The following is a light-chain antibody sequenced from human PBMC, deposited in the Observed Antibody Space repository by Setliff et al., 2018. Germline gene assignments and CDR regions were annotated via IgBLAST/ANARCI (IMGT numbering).Light chain of an antibody. Sequence: QSVLTQPASVSGSPGQSITISCTGSSSDIGAYDYVSWYQQHPGKAPKLMIYDVNNRPSGVSNRFSGSKSGNTASLTISGLQAEDEADYYCSSYTSRTTLDVFGTGT. J-gene: IGLJ1*01. V-gene: IGLV2-14*03. CDR3: SSYTSRTTLDV. CDR1: SSDIGAYDY. CDR2: DVN.